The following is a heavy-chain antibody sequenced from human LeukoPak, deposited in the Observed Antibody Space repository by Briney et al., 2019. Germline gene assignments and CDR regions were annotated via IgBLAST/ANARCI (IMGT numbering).Heavy chain of an antibody. D-gene: IGHD3-22*01. J-gene: IGHJ4*02. Sequence: PGGSLRLSCAASGFTFSSYAMHWVRQAPGKGLEWVAVISYDGSNKYYADSVKGRFTISRDNPKNTLYLQMNSLRAEDTAVYYCARGRDSSGYYLDYRGQGTLVTVSS. CDR2: ISYDGSNK. V-gene: IGHV3-30-3*01. CDR1: GFTFSSYA. CDR3: ARGRDSSGYYLDY.